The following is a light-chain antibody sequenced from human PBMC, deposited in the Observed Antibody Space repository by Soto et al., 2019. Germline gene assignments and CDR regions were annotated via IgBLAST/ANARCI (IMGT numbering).Light chain of an antibody. CDR3: QQYDNYPYT. J-gene: IGKJ2*01. V-gene: IGKV1-5*03. Sequence: DIQMTQSPSTLSASVGDRVIITCRASQSINTWLAWYQQKPGKAPKILIYKASSLESGVPSRFSGSGSGTDFTLSISSLQPDDFATYYCQQYDNYPYTFGQGSKLEIK. CDR1: QSINTW. CDR2: KAS.